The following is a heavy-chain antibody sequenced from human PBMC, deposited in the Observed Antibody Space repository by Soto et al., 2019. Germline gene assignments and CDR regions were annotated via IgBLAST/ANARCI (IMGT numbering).Heavy chain of an antibody. CDR1: GFTFSDHW. Sequence: EVQLAESGGVLVQPGGSPRLSCVASGFTFSDHWMHWVRQAPGKGLVWVSRINSGGSRTNYADSVKGRFTISRDNAKNTLYLEMNSLSVEDTAVYYCARGNCSGDTCFFGGTHWGRGTLVTVSS. D-gene: IGHD2-21*02. V-gene: IGHV3-74*01. CDR2: INSGGSRT. CDR3: ARGNCSGDTCFFGGTH. J-gene: IGHJ4*02.